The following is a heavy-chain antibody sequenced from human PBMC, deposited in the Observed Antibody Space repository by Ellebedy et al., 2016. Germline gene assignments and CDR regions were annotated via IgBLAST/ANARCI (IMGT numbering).Heavy chain of an antibody. CDR2: MYHSGNS. D-gene: IGHD2-8*02. CDR1: GYSISSGGYY. J-gene: IGHJ4*02. V-gene: IGHV4-38-2*02. Sequence: SETLSLTCTVSGYSISSGGYYWGWIRQPPGKGLEWIGNMYHSGNSYYNPSLKSRVTISLGTSKNQFSLKLSSMTAADTAVYYCARDRGVRSEGFDYWGQGTLVTVSS. CDR3: ARDRGVRSEGFDY.